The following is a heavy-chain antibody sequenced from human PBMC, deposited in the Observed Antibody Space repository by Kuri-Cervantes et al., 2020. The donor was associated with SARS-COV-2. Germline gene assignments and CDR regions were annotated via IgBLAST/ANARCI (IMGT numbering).Heavy chain of an antibody. CDR3: ARQGVVIAIKGWFDP. CDR1: GGSISSSSYY. D-gene: IGHD2-21*01. J-gene: IGHJ5*02. Sequence: SETLSLTCTVSGGSISSSSYYWGWIRQPPGKGLEWIGSIYYSGSTYYNPSLKSRVTISVDTSKNQFSLKLSSVTAADTAVYYCARQGVVIAIKGWFDPWGQGNRVTGAS. V-gene: IGHV4-39*01. CDR2: IYYSGST.